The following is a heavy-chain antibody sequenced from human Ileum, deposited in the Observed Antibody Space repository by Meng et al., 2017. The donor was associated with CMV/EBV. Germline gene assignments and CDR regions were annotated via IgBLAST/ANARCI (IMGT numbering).Heavy chain of an antibody. Sequence: GGSLRLSCAASGFTFSNHDIHWVRQVTGEGLEWVTAISTAGDTYYSASVKGRFTISRENAKNTLYLQMNSLRAGDTAVYYCARELEKPGNWYFDLWGRGTLVTVSS. CDR2: ISTAGDT. J-gene: IGHJ2*01. V-gene: IGHV3-13*01. CDR1: GFTFSNHD. D-gene: IGHD1-1*01. CDR3: ARELEKPGNWYFDL.